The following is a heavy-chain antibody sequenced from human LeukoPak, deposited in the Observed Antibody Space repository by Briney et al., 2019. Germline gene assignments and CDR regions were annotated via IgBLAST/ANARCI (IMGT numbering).Heavy chain of an antibody. CDR3: ARVPVPAAIVWFDP. CDR2: ISAYNGNT. D-gene: IGHD2-2*02. CDR1: GYTFTSYG. V-gene: IGHV1-18*01. J-gene: IGHJ5*02. Sequence: EASVKVSCKASGYTFTSYGISWVRQAPGQGLEWMGWISAYNGNTNYAQKLQGRVTMTTDTSTSTAYMELRSLRSDDTAVYYCARVPVPAAIVWFDPWGQGTLVTVSS.